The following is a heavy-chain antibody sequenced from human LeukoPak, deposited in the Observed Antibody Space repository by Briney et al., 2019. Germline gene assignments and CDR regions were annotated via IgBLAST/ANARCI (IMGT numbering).Heavy chain of an antibody. Sequence: GGSLRLSCAASGFTFSSYSMHWVRQAPGKGLEFVSGISSTGGGTNYPDSVKDRFSISRDNSKNTLYLQMTSLRADDTAVYYCVKDQHCSTISCATRTGFDPWGQGTSVTVSS. V-gene: IGHV3-64D*06. CDR3: VKDQHCSTISCATRTGFDP. CDR2: ISSTGGGT. D-gene: IGHD2-2*01. J-gene: IGHJ5*02. CDR1: GFTFSSYS.